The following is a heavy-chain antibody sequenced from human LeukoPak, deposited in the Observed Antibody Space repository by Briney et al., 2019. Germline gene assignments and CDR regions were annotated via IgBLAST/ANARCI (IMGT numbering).Heavy chain of an antibody. V-gene: IGHV3-53*01. CDR2: IYSGGST. CDR3: AKDQKYYYDSSGLDY. D-gene: IGHD3-22*01. CDR1: GFTVSSNY. Sequence: GGSLRLSCAASGFTVSSNYMSWVRQAPGKGLEWVSVIYSGGSTYYADSVKGRFTISRDNSKNTLYLQMNSLRAEDTAVYYCAKDQKYYYDSSGLDYWGQGTLVTVSS. J-gene: IGHJ4*02.